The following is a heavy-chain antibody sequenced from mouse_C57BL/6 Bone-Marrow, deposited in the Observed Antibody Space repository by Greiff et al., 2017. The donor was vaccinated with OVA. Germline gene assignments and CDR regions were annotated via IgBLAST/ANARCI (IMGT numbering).Heavy chain of an antibody. J-gene: IGHJ2*01. V-gene: IGHV1-62-2*01. CDR1: GYTFTEYT. Sequence: VQLQESGAELVKPGASVKLSCKASGYTFTEYTIHWVKQRSGQGLEWIGWFYPGSGSIKYNEQFKDKATLPADKSSRTVYMELSSLTSEDSAVYFGARHEGYGNYNYFDDWGQGTTLTVSS. CDR2: FYPGSGSI. D-gene: IGHD2-1*01. CDR3: ARHEGYGNYNYFDD.